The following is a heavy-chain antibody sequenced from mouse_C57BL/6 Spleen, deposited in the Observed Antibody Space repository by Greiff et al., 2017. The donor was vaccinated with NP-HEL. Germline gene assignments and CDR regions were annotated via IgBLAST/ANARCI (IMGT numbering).Heavy chain of an antibody. CDR3: TRPLYDWYFDV. CDR2: IYPGNSDT. V-gene: IGHV1-5*01. D-gene: IGHD2-3*01. CDR1: GYTFTSYW. J-gene: IGHJ1*03. Sequence: VQLQQSGTVLARPGASVKMSCKTSGYTFTSYWMHWVKQRPGQGLEWIGAIYPGNSDTSYNQKFTGKAKLTAVTSASTAYMELSSLTNEDSAVYYWTRPLYDWYFDVWGTGTTVTVSS.